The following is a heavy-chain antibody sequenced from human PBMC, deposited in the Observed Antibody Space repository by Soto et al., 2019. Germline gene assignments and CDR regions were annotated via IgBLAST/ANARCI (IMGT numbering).Heavy chain of an antibody. CDR1: GFTFSNYG. CDR3: AKGKTYYDFWSGYFDY. D-gene: IGHD3-3*01. V-gene: IGHV3-30*18. CDR2: ISYDGSNK. Sequence: GGSLRLSCAASGFTFSNYGMHWVRQAPGKGLEWVAVISYDGSNKYYADSVKGRFTMSRDNSKNTLYLQMDSLRADDTSVYYCAKGKTYYDFWSGYFDYWGPGTLVTVSS. J-gene: IGHJ4*02.